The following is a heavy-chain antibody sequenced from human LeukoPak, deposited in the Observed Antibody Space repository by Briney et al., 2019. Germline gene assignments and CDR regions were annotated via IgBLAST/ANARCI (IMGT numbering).Heavy chain of an antibody. Sequence: GGSLRLSCAASGFPFTSYPMSWARQAPGKGLEWVSTITGNAGSSYYLDAVQGRFTISRDNSKNTLHLQMNSLRAEDTALYYCARNNAFDIWGQGTVVTVSS. CDR3: ARNNAFDI. CDR1: GFPFTSYP. J-gene: IGHJ3*02. V-gene: IGHV3-23*01. D-gene: IGHD2/OR15-2a*01. CDR2: ITGNAGSS.